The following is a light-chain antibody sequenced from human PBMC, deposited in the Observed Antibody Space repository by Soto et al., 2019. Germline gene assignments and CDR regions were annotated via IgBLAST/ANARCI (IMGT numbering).Light chain of an antibody. CDR2: GAS. Sequence: EIVLTQSQGTLSLSPGDRATLSCRASQSVGRDYLAWFQHKGGQAPRLLVHGASNRATGIPDRFSGSESGTDFTLIISRLEPEDFAVYYCHQYATDPLTFGGGTKVEI. J-gene: IGKJ4*01. V-gene: IGKV3-20*01. CDR3: HQYATDPLT. CDR1: QSVGRDY.